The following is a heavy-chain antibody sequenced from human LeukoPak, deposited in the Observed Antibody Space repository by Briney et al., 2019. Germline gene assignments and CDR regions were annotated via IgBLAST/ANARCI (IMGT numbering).Heavy chain of an antibody. CDR1: GGSISSYY. D-gene: IGHD6-19*01. J-gene: IGHJ4*02. CDR2: IYTSGST. V-gene: IGHV4-4*07. CDR3: ARDRGSSGWYGYFDY. Sequence: LETLSLTCTVSGGSISSYYWSWIRQPAGKGLEWIGRIYTSGSTNYNPSLKSRVTMSVDTSKNQFSLKLSSVTAADTAVYYCARDRGSSGWYGYFDYWGQGTLVTVSS.